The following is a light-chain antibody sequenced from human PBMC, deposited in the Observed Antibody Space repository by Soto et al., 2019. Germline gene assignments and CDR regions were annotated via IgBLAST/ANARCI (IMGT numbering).Light chain of an antibody. CDR2: KAS. CDR1: QTISSW. Sequence: DIQMTQSPSTLSGSVGDRVTITCRASQTISSWLAWYQQKPGKAPKLLIYKASTLISGVPSRFSGSGSGTEFTLTISSLQPDDFPNYYCQHYNSYSEAFGQGTKVELK. CDR3: QHYNSYSEA. J-gene: IGKJ1*01. V-gene: IGKV1-5*03.